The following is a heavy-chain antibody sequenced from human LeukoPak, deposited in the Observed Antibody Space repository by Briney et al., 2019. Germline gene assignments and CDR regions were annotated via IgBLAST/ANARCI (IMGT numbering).Heavy chain of an antibody. V-gene: IGHV1-69*13. Sequence: ASVKVSCKASGGTFSSYAISWVRQAPGQGLEWMGGIIPIFGTANYAQKFQGRVTNTADESTSTAYMELSSLRSEDTAVYYCARGKRRDILTGYRPDAFDIWGQGTMVTVSS. J-gene: IGHJ3*02. CDR3: ARGKRRDILTGYRPDAFDI. CDR1: GGTFSSYA. CDR2: IIPIFGTA. D-gene: IGHD3-9*01.